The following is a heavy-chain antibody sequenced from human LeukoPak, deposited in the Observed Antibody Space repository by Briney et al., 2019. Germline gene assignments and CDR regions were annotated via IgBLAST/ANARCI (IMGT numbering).Heavy chain of an antibody. J-gene: IGHJ4*02. CDR2: IIPIFGTE. Sequence: GSSVKVSFKASGGTFSIYAISWVRQAPGQGLGWRGGIIPIFGTENYAQKFQGRGTITTDESTSTAYMELSSLRSEDTAVYYCARGGRGYSGYDSQYFDYWGQGTLVTVSS. CDR3: ARGGRGYSGYDSQYFDY. V-gene: IGHV1-69*05. CDR1: GGTFSIYA. D-gene: IGHD5-12*01.